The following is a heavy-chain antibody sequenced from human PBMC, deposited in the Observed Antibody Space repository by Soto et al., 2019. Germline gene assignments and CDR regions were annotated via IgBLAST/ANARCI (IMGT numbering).Heavy chain of an antibody. CDR3: AKDPRFYGMDV. CDR1: GASVSSDSYS. V-gene: IGHV4-61*01. CDR2: FYFTGST. Sequence: QVRLQESGPGLVKPSETLSLTCTVSGASVSSDSYSWAWIRQPPGKGLEWIGCFYFTGSTKTNPSLQSRVSISVDESKNQMSLKLNSVTAADTVVYYCAKDPRFYGMDVWGQGTTVTVSS. J-gene: IGHJ6*02.